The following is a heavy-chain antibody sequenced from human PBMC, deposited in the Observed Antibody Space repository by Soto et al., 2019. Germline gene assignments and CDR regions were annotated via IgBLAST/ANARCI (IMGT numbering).Heavy chain of an antibody. Sequence: EVQLVESGGGIVRPGGSLRLSCVGSGFMFDDYGMNWVRQAPGKGREWVSGISWNGGIRGSADSVKGRFSISRDNAKNSLYLEMNSLRAEDTALYYCATDLGGFGDLLAAFPMWCQGTMVTVSS. J-gene: IGHJ3*02. CDR1: GFMFDDYG. V-gene: IGHV3-20*04. CDR3: ATDLGGFGDLLAAFPM. CDR2: ISWNGGIR. D-gene: IGHD3-10*01.